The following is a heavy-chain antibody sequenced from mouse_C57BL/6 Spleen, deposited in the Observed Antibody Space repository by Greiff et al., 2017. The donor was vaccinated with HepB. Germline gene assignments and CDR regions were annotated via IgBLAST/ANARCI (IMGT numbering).Heavy chain of an antibody. CDR1: GYTFPSYW. Sequence: QVQLQQPGAELVKPGASVKLSCKASGYTFPSYWMQWVKQRPGQGLEWIGEIDPSDSYTNSNQKFKGKATLTVDTSSRTAYMQLSSLTAEDSAVYEWARSSQATFFDDWRQGTTLTVS. CDR2: IDPSDSYT. D-gene: IGHD3-2*02. CDR3: ARSSQATFFDD. V-gene: IGHV1-50*01. J-gene: IGHJ2*01.